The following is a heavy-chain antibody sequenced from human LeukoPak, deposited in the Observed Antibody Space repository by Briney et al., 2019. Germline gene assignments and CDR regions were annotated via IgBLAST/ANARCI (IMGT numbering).Heavy chain of an antibody. Sequence: QSSETLSLTCTVSGGSISSYYWSWIRQPPGKGLEWVGYISYSGSTNYKPSLKSRVTISVDTSKNQFSLKLSSVTAADTAIYYCARDGRAGSLFAYWGQGTLVTVSS. CDR1: GGSISSYY. CDR2: ISYSGST. CDR3: ARDGRAGSLFAY. J-gene: IGHJ4*02. D-gene: IGHD6-19*01. V-gene: IGHV4-59*01.